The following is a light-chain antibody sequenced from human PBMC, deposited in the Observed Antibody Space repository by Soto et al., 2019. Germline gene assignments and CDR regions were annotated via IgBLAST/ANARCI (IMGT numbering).Light chain of an antibody. V-gene: IGLV1-44*01. CDR1: RSNIGTSS. CDR2: TND. CDR3: AVWDDSLNGHV. J-gene: IGLJ1*01. Sequence: QSVLTQPPSASGTPGQPVTISCSGIRSNIGTSSVHWYKHLPGTAPKPLIYTNDQRPSGVPDRFSGSKSGTSASLAISGLQSEDEADYYCAVWDDSLNGHVFGAGTKVTVL.